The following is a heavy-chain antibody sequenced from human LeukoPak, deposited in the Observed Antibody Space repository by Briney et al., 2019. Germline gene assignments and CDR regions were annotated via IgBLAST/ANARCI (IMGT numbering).Heavy chain of an antibody. V-gene: IGHV4-38-2*02. CDR2: IYHSGST. CDR3: ARAGYSYGFSS. D-gene: IGHD5-18*01. CDR1: GYSISSGYY. Sequence: PSETLSLTCTVSGYSISSGYYWGWIRQPPGKGLEWIGSIYHSGSTYYNPSLKSRVTISVDTSKNQFSLKLSSVTAADTAVYYCARAGYSYGFSSWGQGTLVTVSS. J-gene: IGHJ5*02.